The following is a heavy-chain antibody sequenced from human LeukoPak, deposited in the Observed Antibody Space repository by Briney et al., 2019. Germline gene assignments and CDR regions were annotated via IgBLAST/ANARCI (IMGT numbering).Heavy chain of an antibody. CDR3: ARKSSSSDY. CDR2: SSSSGSTI. V-gene: IGHV3-11*01. Sequence: GRSLRLSCAASGFTFSDYYMSWIRQAPGKGLKWVSYSSSSGSTIYYADSVKGRFTISRDNDKNSLYLKMNSLRAEDTAVYYCARKSSSSDYWGQGTLVTVSS. J-gene: IGHJ4*02. D-gene: IGHD6-13*01. CDR1: GFTFSDYY.